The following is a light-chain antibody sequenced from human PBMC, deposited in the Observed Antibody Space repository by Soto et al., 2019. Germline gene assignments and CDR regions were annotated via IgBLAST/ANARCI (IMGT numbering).Light chain of an antibody. CDR1: QTISRY. V-gene: IGKV1-39*01. CDR3: QQADTFPWT. CDR2: SAS. J-gene: IGKJ1*01. Sequence: DIQMTQSPSSLSASGGGRVTITCRASQTISRYLNWYQQKPGKAPKLLIYSASALKRGVPSRFSGSGSGTDFALTVSSLQPEDFATYYCQQADTFPWTFGQGTKVDIK.